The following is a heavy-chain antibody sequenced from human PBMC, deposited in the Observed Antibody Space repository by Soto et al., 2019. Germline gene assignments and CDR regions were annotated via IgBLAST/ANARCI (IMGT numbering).Heavy chain of an antibody. J-gene: IGHJ3*02. Sequence: EVQVLESGGGLVQPGGSLRLSCEASGFIFSSYFMTWIRQPPGKGPEWVSTITADGGTYYADSVKGRFAMSRDTSKSTLYLQRNSLGAEDTAAYYCAPHVSCSGGSCQYDAFNIRGQGTMVTVSS. CDR3: APHVSCSGGSCQYDAFNI. V-gene: IGHV3-23*01. CDR1: GFIFSSYF. CDR2: ITADGGT. D-gene: IGHD2-15*01.